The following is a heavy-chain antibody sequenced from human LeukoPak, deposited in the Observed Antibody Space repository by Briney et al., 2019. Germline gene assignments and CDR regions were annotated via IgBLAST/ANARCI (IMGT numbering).Heavy chain of an antibody. J-gene: IGHJ3*02. V-gene: IGHV3-53*01. Sequence: GGSLRLSCAASGFTVSSNYMSWVRQAPGKGLEWVSVFYSGGSTYFADSVKGRFTLSRDTSKNTLYLQMNSLRVEDTAVYYCAREGGIQLRDAYDIWGQGTMVSVSS. CDR1: GFTVSSNY. CDR3: AREGGIQLRDAYDI. CDR2: FYSGGST. D-gene: IGHD5-18*01.